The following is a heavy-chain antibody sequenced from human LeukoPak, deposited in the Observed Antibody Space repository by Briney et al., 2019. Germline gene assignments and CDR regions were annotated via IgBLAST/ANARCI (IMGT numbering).Heavy chain of an antibody. CDR1: GYTFTSYY. CDR2: INPSGGST. CDR3: ARDNSVEDTAWWFDP. J-gene: IGHJ5*02. Sequence: ASVKVSCKASGYTFTSYYMHWVRQAPGQGLEWIGIINPSGGSTSYAQKFQGRVTMTRDMSTSTDSMELSSLRSEDTAVYYCARDNSVEDTAWWFDPWGQGTLVTVSS. D-gene: IGHD4-23*01. V-gene: IGHV1-46*01.